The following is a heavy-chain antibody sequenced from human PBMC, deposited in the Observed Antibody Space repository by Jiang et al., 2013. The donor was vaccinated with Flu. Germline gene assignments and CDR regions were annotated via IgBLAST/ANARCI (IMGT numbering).Heavy chain of an antibody. CDR2: ISDDGNEK. CDR1: GFTFSNYG. V-gene: IGHV3-30*18. Sequence: VQLVESGGGVVPPGRSVRLSCAASGFTFSNYGMHWVRQAPGKGLEWVAAISDDGNEKHYSDSVRGRFTISRDNFWNALYLQILSLRPEDTAVYYCAKVSGYCTGGACFFDSWGQGTLVTVSS. CDR3: AKVSGYCTGGACFFDS. D-gene: IGHD2-8*02. J-gene: IGHJ4*02.